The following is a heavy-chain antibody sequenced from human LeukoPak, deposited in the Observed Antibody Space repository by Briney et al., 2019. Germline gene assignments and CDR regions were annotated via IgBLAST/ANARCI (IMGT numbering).Heavy chain of an antibody. CDR2: ISGSGGST. CDR1: GFTFSSYA. Sequence: GGSLRLSCAASGFTFSSYAMSWVRQAPGKGLEWVPAISGSGGSTYYADSVKGRFTISRDNSKNTLYLQMNSLRAEDTAVYYCANYYSNYVDYWGQGTLVTVSS. CDR3: ANYYSNYVDY. J-gene: IGHJ4*02. V-gene: IGHV3-23*01. D-gene: IGHD4-11*01.